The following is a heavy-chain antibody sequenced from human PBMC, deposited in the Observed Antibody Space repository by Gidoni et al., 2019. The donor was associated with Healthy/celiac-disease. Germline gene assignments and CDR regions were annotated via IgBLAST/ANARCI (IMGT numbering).Heavy chain of an antibody. D-gene: IGHD3-3*01. Sequence: EVQLVESGGGLVQPGRSLRLSCTASGFTFGDYAMSCFRQAPGKGLEWVCFIRSKAYGGTTEYAASVKGRFTISRDDSKSIAYLQMNSLKTEDTAVYYCTRMVRGTTYDFWSGKGYYYYYYMDVWGKGTTVTVSS. CDR3: TRMVRGTTYDFWSGKGYYYYYYMDV. V-gene: IGHV3-49*03. CDR2: IRSKAYGGTT. CDR1: GFTFGDYA. J-gene: IGHJ6*03.